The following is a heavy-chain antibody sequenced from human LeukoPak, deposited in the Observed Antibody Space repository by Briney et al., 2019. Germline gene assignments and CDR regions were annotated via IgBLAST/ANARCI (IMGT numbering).Heavy chain of an antibody. CDR3: ARYQGDLIGNWFDP. D-gene: IGHD2-2*01. Sequence: SETLSLTCAVYGGSFSGYYYWSWLRPPPGKGLEWIGEINHSGSTNYNPSLKSRVTISVDTSKNQFSLRLSSVTAADTAVYYCARYQGDLIGNWFDPWGQGTLVTVSS. V-gene: IGHV4-34*01. CDR2: INHSGST. CDR1: GGSFSGYY. J-gene: IGHJ5*02.